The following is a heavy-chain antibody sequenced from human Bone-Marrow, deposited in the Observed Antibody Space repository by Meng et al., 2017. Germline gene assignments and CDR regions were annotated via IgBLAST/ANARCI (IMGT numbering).Heavy chain of an antibody. CDR3: GRDQGRELINH. J-gene: IGHJ4*02. CDR1: GDSISSDIW. CDR2: VYHRGDT. D-gene: IGHD1-7*01. V-gene: IGHV4-4*02. Sequence: QVQLQESGPGLVKPSGNLSLTCTFPGDSISSDIWWSWVRQPPGKGLEWIGEVYHRGDTNYNPSLKSRVDISVDKSKNQFYLSLFSVTAADTAVYYCGRDQGRELINHWGQGTLVTVSS.